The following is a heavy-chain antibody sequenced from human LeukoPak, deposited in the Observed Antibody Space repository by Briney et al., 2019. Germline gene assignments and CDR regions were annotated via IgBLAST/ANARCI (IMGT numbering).Heavy chain of an antibody. CDR1: RFTFNDYY. V-gene: IGHV3-11*06. Sequence: GGSLRLSCAASRFTFNDYYMSWVRQAPGKMLEWISFISSRGGHTNYADSVKGRFTISRDNAKNSLYLQMNSLRAEDTAVYYCARNPGPGTLDNWGQGTLVTVSS. D-gene: IGHD6-13*01. CDR3: ARNPGPGTLDN. CDR2: ISSRGGHT. J-gene: IGHJ4*02.